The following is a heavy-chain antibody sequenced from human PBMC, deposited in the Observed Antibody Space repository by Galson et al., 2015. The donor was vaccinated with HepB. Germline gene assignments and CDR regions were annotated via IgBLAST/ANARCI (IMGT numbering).Heavy chain of an antibody. CDR1: GGSISSYY. J-gene: IGHJ4*02. CDR3: ARAAAGLLTIDY. V-gene: IGHV4-59*08. CDR2: IYYSGST. D-gene: IGHD6-13*01. Sequence: ETLSLTCTVSGGSISSYYWSWIRQSPGRGLEWIGYIYYSGSTNYNPSLKSRVTISVDTSKNQFSLKLSSVTAADTAVYYCARAAAGLLTIDYWGQGTLVTVSS.